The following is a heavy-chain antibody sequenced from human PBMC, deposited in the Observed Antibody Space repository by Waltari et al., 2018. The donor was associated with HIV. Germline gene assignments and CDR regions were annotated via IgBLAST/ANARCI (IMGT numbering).Heavy chain of an antibody. CDR3: ARASHYIDFSTSDGDYYFDV. V-gene: IGHV3-74*01. CDR2: LNRGGSRR. D-gene: IGHD4-4*01. J-gene: IGHJ4*02. CDR1: GFSVSNHW. Sequence: VQLVESGGGSIKTGGSLRLSCTASGFSVSNHWMDWVRQGPGKGPVWVASLNRGGSRRNYADAVKGRIVISRDNARNTVYLQLNSLRVEDTAMYFCARASHYIDFSTSDGDYYFDVWGRGTRVAVSS.